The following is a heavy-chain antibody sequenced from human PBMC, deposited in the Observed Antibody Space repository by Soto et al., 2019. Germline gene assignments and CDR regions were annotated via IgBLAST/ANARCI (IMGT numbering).Heavy chain of an antibody. D-gene: IGHD6-13*01. J-gene: IGHJ4*02. Sequence: QVPLVESGGGVVQPGRSLRLSCAASGFTFSSYGMHWVRQAPGKGLEWVAVIWYDGSNKYYADSVKGRFTISRDNSKNTLYLQMNSLRAEDTAVYYCARSNLVWYSVEYFDYWGQGTLVTVSS. CDR2: IWYDGSNK. CDR3: ARSNLVWYSVEYFDY. V-gene: IGHV3-33*01. CDR1: GFTFSSYG.